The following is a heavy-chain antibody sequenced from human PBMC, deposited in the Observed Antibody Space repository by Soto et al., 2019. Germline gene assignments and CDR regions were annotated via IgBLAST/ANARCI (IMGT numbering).Heavy chain of an antibody. V-gene: IGHV1-3*01. J-gene: IGHJ4*02. CDR2: INADNGNT. D-gene: IGHD3-3*01. Sequence: ASVKVSCKASGYSFTNYAMHWVRQAPGQRLEWMGWINADNGNTKYSQKFQDRVTITTDKSTSTAYMELSSLRSEDTAVYYCAIAGSRGVLRFLERPYYFDYWGQGTLVTVSS. CDR1: GYSFTNYA. CDR3: AIAGSRGVLRFLERPYYFDY.